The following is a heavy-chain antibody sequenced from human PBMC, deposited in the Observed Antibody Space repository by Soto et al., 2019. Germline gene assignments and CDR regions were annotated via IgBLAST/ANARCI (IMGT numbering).Heavy chain of an antibody. Sequence: GASVKVSCKASGYTFTSYDINWVRQATGQGLEWMGWMNPNSGNTGYAQKFQGRVTMTRNTSISTAYMELSSLRSEDTAVYYCARGSAVGRKAYRPNRYFDYWGQGTLVTVSS. CDR2: MNPNSGNT. CDR1: GYTFTSYD. D-gene: IGHD6-25*01. CDR3: ARGSAVGRKAYRPNRYFDY. J-gene: IGHJ4*02. V-gene: IGHV1-8*01.